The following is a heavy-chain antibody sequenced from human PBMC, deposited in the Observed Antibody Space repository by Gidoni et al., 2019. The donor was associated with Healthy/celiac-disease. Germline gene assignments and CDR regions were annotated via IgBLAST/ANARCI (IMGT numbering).Heavy chain of an antibody. CDR2: IGTAGDT. J-gene: IGHJ4*02. V-gene: IGHV3-13*01. CDR1: GFTFSSYD. Sequence: EVQLVESGGGLVQPGGSLRLSCAASGFTFSSYDMHWVRQATGKGLEWVSAIGTAGDTYYPGSVKGRFTISRENAKNSLYLQMNSLRAGDTAVYYCARGPAGSGYYPYWGQGTLVTVSS. D-gene: IGHD3-3*01. CDR3: ARGPAGSGYYPY.